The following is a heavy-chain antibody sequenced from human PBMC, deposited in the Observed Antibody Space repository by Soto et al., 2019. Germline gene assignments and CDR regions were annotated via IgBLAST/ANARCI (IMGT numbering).Heavy chain of an antibody. D-gene: IGHD3-3*01. CDR3: ASDKNLRVLEWSSMDV. Sequence: QVQLVQSGAEVKKPGASVKVSCKASDYTFISYGISWVRQAPGQGIEWMGWINPYKGNRKTAQKLQARVTITTDTYSSTAYMELRSLISDATAVYYCASDKNLRVLEWSSMDVWGKGTTVTVSS. CDR1: DYTFISYG. J-gene: IGHJ6*04. CDR2: INPYKGNR. V-gene: IGHV1-18*01.